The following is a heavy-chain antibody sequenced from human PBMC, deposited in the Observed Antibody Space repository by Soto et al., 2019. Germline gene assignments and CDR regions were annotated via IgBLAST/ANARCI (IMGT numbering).Heavy chain of an antibody. J-gene: IGHJ5*02. CDR2: INPSGGST. CDR3: AREYSSSSEGNWFDP. Sequence: QVQLVQSGAEVKKPGASVKVSCKASGYTFTSYYMHWVRQAPGQGREWMGIINPSGGSTSYAQKFQGRVTMTRDTSTSTVYMELSSLRSEDTAVYYCAREYSSSSEGNWFDPWGQGTLVTVSS. V-gene: IGHV1-46*01. CDR1: GYTFTSYY. D-gene: IGHD6-6*01.